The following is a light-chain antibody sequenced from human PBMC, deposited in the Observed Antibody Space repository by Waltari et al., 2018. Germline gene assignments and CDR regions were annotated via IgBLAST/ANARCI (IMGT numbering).Light chain of an antibody. V-gene: IGKV3-15*01. CDR3: QQDNNWPPLT. J-gene: IGKJ4*01. CDR2: GAS. Sequence: EIVMTQSPATLSVSPGERATLSCRASQSVSNNLAWYQQKPGQAPRLLCYGASTRATGIPARFSGSGSGTEFTLTISSLQSEDFAVYYCQQDNNWPPLTFGGGTKVEIK. CDR1: QSVSNN.